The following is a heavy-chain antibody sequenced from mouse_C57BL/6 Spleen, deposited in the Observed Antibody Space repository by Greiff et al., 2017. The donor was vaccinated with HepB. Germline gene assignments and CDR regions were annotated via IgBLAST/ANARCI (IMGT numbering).Heavy chain of an antibody. CDR1: GYTFTSYW. D-gene: IGHD2-3*01. CDR3: AREGGDGYYPFAY. Sequence: VQLQQPGAELVRPGSSVKLSCKASGYTFTSYWMHWVKQRPIQGLEWIGNIDPSDSETHYNQKFKDKATLTVDKSSSTAYMQLSSLTSEDSAVYHCAREGGDGYYPFAYWGQGTLVTVSA. V-gene: IGHV1-52*01. CDR2: IDPSDSET. J-gene: IGHJ3*01.